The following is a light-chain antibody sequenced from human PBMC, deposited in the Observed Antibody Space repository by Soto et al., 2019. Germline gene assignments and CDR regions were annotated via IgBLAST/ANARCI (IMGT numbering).Light chain of an antibody. J-gene: IGKJ1*01. CDR1: QSISSW. Sequence: DIHITQSPSTLSASVGDRVPITCRASQSISSWLAWYQQKPGKAPKLLIYKASSLESGVPSRFSGSGSGTEFTLTISSLQPDDFATYYCQQYNSYSTFGQGTKVDIK. V-gene: IGKV1-5*03. CDR2: KAS. CDR3: QQYNSYST.